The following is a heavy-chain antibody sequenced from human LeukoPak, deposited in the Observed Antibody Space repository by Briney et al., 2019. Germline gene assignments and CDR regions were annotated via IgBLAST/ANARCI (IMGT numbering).Heavy chain of an antibody. D-gene: IGHD2-15*01. Sequence: SETLSLTCTVSGYSISSGCYWGWIRQPPGKGLAWIGSIYHSGSTYYNPSLKSRVTISVDRSKNQFSLKLSSVTAADTAVYYCARVGGYSRSGDYWGQGTLVTASS. CDR1: GYSISSGCY. V-gene: IGHV4-38-2*02. CDR2: IYHSGST. J-gene: IGHJ4*02. CDR3: ARVGGYSRSGDY.